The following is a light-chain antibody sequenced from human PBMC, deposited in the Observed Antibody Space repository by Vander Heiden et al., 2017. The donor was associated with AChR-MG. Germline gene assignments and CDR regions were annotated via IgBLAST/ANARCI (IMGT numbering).Light chain of an antibody. CDR1: SANIGSNT. Sequence: QSVLTQPPPASGTPRPRVTISCSGSSANIGSNTVNWYQQLPGKAPKPLIYSKNQRPSGVPDRFSGSKSGTKASLAIRGLQSEDEAEYYCAAWDDGLNGWVFGGGTKLTVL. CDR2: SKN. J-gene: IGLJ2*01. V-gene: IGLV1-44*01. CDR3: AAWDDGLNGWV.